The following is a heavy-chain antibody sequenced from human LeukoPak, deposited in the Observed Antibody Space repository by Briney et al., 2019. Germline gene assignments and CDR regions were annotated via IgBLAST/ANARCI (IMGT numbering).Heavy chain of an antibody. CDR2: IWYDGSNK. Sequence: GRPLRLSCAASGFTFSSYGMHWVRQAPGKGLEWVAVIWYDGSNKYYADSVKGRFTISRDNSKNTLYLQMNSLRAEDTAVYYCARDGVAVAGTYNWFDPWGQGTLVTVSS. V-gene: IGHV3-33*01. CDR3: ARDGVAVAGTYNWFDP. CDR1: GFTFSSYG. J-gene: IGHJ5*02. D-gene: IGHD6-19*01.